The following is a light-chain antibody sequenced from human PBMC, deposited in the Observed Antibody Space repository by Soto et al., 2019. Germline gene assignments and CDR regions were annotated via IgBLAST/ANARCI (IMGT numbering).Light chain of an antibody. J-gene: IGKJ1*01. Sequence: EIVMTQSPATLSVSLGERVTLSCGASQSVSSNLAWYQQKPGQPPRLLIYGASTRATGVPARFSGSESGTEFTLTISSLQSEDFALYFCQQYNNWPGTFGQGTKVEIK. CDR1: QSVSSN. CDR3: QQYNNWPGT. CDR2: GAS. V-gene: IGKV3-15*01.